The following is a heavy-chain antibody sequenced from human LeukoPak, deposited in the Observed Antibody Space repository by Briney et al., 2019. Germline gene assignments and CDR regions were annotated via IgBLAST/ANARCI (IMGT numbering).Heavy chain of an antibody. CDR1: GFTFSAFA. V-gene: IGHV3-30*18. D-gene: IGHD4/OR15-4a*01. CDR3: TKPDSAMTMNYFDY. CDR2: ISSDENSR. J-gene: IGHJ4*02. Sequence: GGSLRISCTGSGFTFSAFAVHWVRQAPGKGLEWVAVISSDENSRFYVDSVKGRFTISRDNSKNTFYLQMNSLRPEDTAVYYCTKPDSAMTMNYFDYWGQGTLVTVSS.